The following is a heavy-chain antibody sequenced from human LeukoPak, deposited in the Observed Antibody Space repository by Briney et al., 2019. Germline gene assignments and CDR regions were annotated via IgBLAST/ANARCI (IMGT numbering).Heavy chain of an antibody. J-gene: IGHJ3*02. D-gene: IGHD1-26*01. CDR3: AREGWELLLAFDI. CDR2: IYTSGST. V-gene: IGHV4-4*07. CDR1: GGSISTYY. Sequence: SETLSLTCTVSGGSISTYYWNWIRQPAGKGLEWIGRIYTSGSTNYNPSLKSRVTMSVDTSKNQFSPKLSSVTAADTAVYYCAREGWELLLAFDIWGQGTMVTVSS.